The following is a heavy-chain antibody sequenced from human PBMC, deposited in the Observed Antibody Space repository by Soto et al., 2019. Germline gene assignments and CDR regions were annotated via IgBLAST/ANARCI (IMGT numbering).Heavy chain of an antibody. CDR3: ARDYDFWSGYPYYFDY. V-gene: IGHV3-7*01. CDR2: IKQDGSEK. Sequence: VGSLRLSCAASGFTFSSYWMSWVRQAPGKGLEWVANIKQDGSEKYYVDSVKGRFTISRDNAKNSLYLQMNSLRAEDTAVYYCARDYDFWSGYPYYFDYWGQGTLVTVSS. J-gene: IGHJ4*02. CDR1: GFTFSSYW. D-gene: IGHD3-3*01.